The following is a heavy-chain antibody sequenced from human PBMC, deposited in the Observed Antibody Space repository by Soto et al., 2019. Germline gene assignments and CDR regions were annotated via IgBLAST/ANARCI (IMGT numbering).Heavy chain of an antibody. CDR2: ISYDGSNK. CDR1: GFTFSSYG. CDR3: AKGDCGGDCYSFDAFDI. J-gene: IGHJ3*02. Sequence: QVQLVESGGGVVQPGRSLRLSCAASGFTFSSYGMHWVRQAPGMGLEWVAVISYDGSNKYYADSVKGRFTISRDNSKNTLYLQLNSLTAEDTAVYYRAKGDCGGDCYSFDAFDIWGQGTMFTVSS. V-gene: IGHV3-30*18. D-gene: IGHD2-21*02.